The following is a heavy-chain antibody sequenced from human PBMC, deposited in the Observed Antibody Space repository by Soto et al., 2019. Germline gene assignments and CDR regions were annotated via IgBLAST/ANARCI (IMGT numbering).Heavy chain of an antibody. Sequence: SETLSLTCTVSGGSISSGGYYWSWIRQHPGKGLEWIGYIYYSGSTYYNPSLKSRVTISVDTSKNQFSLKLSSVTAADTAVYYCAGEQQLVRYYFDYWGQGTLVTVSS. J-gene: IGHJ4*02. CDR3: AGEQQLVRYYFDY. V-gene: IGHV4-31*03. CDR1: GGSISSGGYY. CDR2: IYYSGST. D-gene: IGHD6-13*01.